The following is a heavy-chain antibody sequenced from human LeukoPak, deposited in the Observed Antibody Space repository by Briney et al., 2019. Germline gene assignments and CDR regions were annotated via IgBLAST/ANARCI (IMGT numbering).Heavy chain of an antibody. V-gene: IGHV1-2*02. D-gene: IGHD2-2*01. CDR2: IVPSSGAT. J-gene: IGHJ5*02. CDR3: ARGYCSSSICYGFDP. CDR1: GYTFTGSQ. Sequence: ASVKVSCKASGYTFTGSQMHWVRQAPGQGLEWMGWIVPSSGATNYAHKFQGRVTMTRDTSISTAYMELSRLRSDDTAVYYCARGYCSSSICYGFDPWGQGTLVTVSS.